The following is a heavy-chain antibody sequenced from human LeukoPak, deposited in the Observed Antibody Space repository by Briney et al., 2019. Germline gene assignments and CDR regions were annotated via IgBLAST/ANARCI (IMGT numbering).Heavy chain of an antibody. J-gene: IGHJ4*02. Sequence: GGSLRLSCAAAGFTFSNYNMNWVRQAPGKGLEWVSSISRSSIYKYYADSVKGRFTISRDNSKNTLYLQMNSLRAEDTTVYYCAKVQGYGDYGGFDFWGQGTLVTVSS. D-gene: IGHD4-17*01. CDR2: ISRSSIYK. CDR1: GFTFSNYN. CDR3: AKVQGYGDYGGFDF. V-gene: IGHV3-21*01.